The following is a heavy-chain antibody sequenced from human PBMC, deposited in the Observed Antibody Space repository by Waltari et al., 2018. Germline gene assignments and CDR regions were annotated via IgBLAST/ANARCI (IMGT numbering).Heavy chain of an antibody. D-gene: IGHD6-19*01. CDR1: GDSISTSRSY. CDR2: VFYSGST. J-gene: IGHJ5*01. CDR3: AGGSSSGWYAF. Sequence: QLQLQESGPGLVKPSETLSLSCRVSGDSISTSRSYWGWIRQPPGKGLEWIGSVFYSGSTYYNPSLKSRVTMSIDTSKNQISLKLTSVTAADTAVFYCAGGSSSGWYAFWGQGILVTVPS. V-gene: IGHV4-39*01.